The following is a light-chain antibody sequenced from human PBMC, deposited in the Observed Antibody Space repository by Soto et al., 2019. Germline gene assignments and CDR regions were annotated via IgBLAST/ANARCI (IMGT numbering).Light chain of an antibody. CDR1: KSVSSSY. CDR2: GAS. CDR3: RQYSNWPPWT. J-gene: IGKJ1*01. Sequence: EIVLTQSPATLSLSPGERATLSCRASKSVSSSYLAWYQQKPGQAPRLLLYGASTSATGIPDRFSGSGSGTEFTLTIISLQSAEFAVYYCRQYSNWPPWTFGQGTKVDIK. V-gene: IGKV3-20*01.